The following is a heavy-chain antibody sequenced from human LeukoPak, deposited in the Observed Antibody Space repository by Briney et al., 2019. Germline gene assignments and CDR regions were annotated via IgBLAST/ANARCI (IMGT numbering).Heavy chain of an antibody. V-gene: IGHV1-69-2*01. Sequence: GASVKVSRKASGYTFTDYYMHWVQQAPGKGLEWMGRVDPEDGKTIYAEKFQGRVSITADTSTDTAYMELSSLRSEDTAVYYCARAEGYYDSTTNWFDPWGQGTLVTVSS. CDR1: GYTFTDYY. CDR3: ARAEGYYDSTTNWFDP. D-gene: IGHD3-22*01. CDR2: VDPEDGKT. J-gene: IGHJ5*02.